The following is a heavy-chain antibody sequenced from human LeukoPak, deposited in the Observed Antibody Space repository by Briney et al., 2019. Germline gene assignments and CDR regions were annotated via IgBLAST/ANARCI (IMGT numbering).Heavy chain of an antibody. D-gene: IGHD1-26*01. J-gene: IGHJ5*02. CDR2: IIPILGIA. CDR1: GGTFSSYA. Sequence: ASVKVSCKASGGTFSSYAISWVRQAPGQGPEWMGRIIPILGIANYAQKFQGRVTITADKSTSTAYMELSSLRSEDTAVYYCARPAAVGSARGWFDPWGQGTLVTVSS. CDR3: ARPAAVGSARGWFDP. V-gene: IGHV1-69*04.